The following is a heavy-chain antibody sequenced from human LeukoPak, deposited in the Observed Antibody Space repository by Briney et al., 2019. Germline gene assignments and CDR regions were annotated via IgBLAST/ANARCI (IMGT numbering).Heavy chain of an antibody. CDR3: ARDYKYAFDN. CDR2: IGIDSGNT. V-gene: IGHV3-48*01. J-gene: IGHJ4*02. CDR1: GFTFSDYS. D-gene: IGHD5-24*01. Sequence: GESLRLSCAASGFTFSDYSMNWVRQAPGKGLEWISYIGIDSGNTNYADSVKGRFTISGDNAKNSLYLQMNSLRVEDTAVYYCARDYKYAFDNWGQGTLVTVSS.